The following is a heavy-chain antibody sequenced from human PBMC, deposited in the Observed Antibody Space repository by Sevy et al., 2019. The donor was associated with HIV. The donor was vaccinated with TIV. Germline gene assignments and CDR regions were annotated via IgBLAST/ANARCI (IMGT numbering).Heavy chain of an antibody. CDR3: AREGGIKPHDY. D-gene: IGHD3-3*01. V-gene: IGHV3-23*01. CDR1: GFTFSKYS. CDR2: LSFGCGEI. J-gene: IGHJ4*02. Sequence: GGSLRLSCAASGFTFSKYSMSWVRQPPGKGLEWVSTLSFGCGEINYADSVKGRFTISRDNSKSSVYLQMNNLRPEDTAVYYCAREGGIKPHDYWGQGTLVTVSS.